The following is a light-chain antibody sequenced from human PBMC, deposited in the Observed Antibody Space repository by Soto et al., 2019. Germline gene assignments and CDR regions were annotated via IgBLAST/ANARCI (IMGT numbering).Light chain of an antibody. CDR2: GAS. J-gene: IGKJ5*01. CDR3: QQYENSPIT. Sequence: EIALTQSPGILSLSPGERATLSWGASESLSSVFLALYQQKRGQAPRLLIYGASSRATGIPDRFSGSGSETDFTLTISRLEHEDFAMYYCQQYENSPITFGLGTRLEIK. V-gene: IGKV3-20*01. CDR1: ESLSSVF.